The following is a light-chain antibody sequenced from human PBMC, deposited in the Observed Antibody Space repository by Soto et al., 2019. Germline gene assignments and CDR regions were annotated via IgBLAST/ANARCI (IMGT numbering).Light chain of an antibody. CDR3: QQYNFYWT. Sequence: GDRVTITCRASQSISDSLAWYQQKPGKAPKLLIYEASNLKSGVPSSFSGCGSGTEYTLTISSLQPDDFASYYCQQYNFYWTFGQGTKVEIK. CDR2: EAS. V-gene: IGKV1-5*03. CDR1: QSISDS. J-gene: IGKJ1*01.